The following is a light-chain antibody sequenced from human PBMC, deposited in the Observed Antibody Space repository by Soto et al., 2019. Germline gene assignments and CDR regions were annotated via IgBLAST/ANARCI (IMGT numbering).Light chain of an antibody. J-gene: IGKJ1*01. CDR1: QSVYSRY. CDR2: EAS. V-gene: IGKV3-20*01. CDR3: QQYGSAAPWT. Sequence: IVLTQSPGTLSLSPGERDTLSCRASQSVYSRYLAWYQQKPGQAPRILIYEASSRATGIPDRFSGAGSGTDFTPTISRLEPEDFAVYYCQQYGSAAPWTFGQGTKVEIK.